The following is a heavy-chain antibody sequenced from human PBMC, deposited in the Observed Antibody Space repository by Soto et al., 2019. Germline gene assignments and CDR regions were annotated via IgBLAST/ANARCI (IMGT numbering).Heavy chain of an antibody. CDR2: MNPNSGNT. J-gene: IGHJ6*02. Sequence: ASVKVSCKASGYTFTSYDINWVRQATGQGLEWMGWMNPNSGNTGYAQKFQGRVTMTRNTSISTAYMELSSLRSEDTAVYYCARGRGDYYGMDVWGQGTTVTVSS. CDR1: GYTFTSYD. CDR3: ARGRGDYYGMDV. V-gene: IGHV1-8*01.